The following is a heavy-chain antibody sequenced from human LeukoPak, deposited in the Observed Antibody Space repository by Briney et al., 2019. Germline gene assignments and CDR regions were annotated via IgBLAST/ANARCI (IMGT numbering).Heavy chain of an antibody. CDR3: ANEGQAVPAAIPNWFDP. Sequence: GASLRLSCAASGFTFSSYAMSWVRQAPGKGLEWVSAISGSGGSTYYADSVKGRFTISRDNSKNTLYLQMNSLRAEDTAVYYCANEGQAVPAAIPNWFDPWGQGTLVTVSS. J-gene: IGHJ5*02. V-gene: IGHV3-23*01. CDR2: ISGSGGST. D-gene: IGHD2-2*02. CDR1: GFTFSSYA.